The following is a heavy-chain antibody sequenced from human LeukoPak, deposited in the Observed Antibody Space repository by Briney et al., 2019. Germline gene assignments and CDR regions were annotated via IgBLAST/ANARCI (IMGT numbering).Heavy chain of an antibody. J-gene: IGHJ3*01. D-gene: IGHD6-13*01. V-gene: IGHV3-15*01. Sequence: PGGSLRLSCAASGFTFSNAWMSWVRQAPGKGLEWVGRIKSKTDGGTTDYAAPVKGRFTISRDDSKNTLYLQMNSLKTEDTAVYYCTTGSAAGRKNPLWGQGTMVTVSS. CDR2: IKSKTDGGTT. CDR3: TTGSAAGRKNPL. CDR1: GFTFSNAW.